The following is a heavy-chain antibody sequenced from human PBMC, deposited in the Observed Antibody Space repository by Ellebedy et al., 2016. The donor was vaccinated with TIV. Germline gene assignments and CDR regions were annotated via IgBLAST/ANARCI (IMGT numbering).Heavy chain of an antibody. CDR2: ITSANRDI. CDR1: GFTFSDYS. Sequence: GESLKISCAASGFTFSDYSMNWVRQAPGKGLEWVASITSANRDIGYADSVKGRFTISRDNAKNSLFLQMNGLRAEDTAVYYCARGGHGGFAGWYRMDVWGQGTTVTVSS. V-gene: IGHV3-21*01. CDR3: ARGGHGGFAGWYRMDV. J-gene: IGHJ6*02. D-gene: IGHD5-12*01.